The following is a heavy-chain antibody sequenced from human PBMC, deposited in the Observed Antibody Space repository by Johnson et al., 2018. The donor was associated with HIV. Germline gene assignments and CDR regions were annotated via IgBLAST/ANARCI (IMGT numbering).Heavy chain of an antibody. Sequence: VQLVESGGGVVQPGRSLRLSCAASGFTFSSYWMSWVRQAPGKGLEWVANIKQDGSEKYYVDSVKGRFTISRDNSKNSLYLQMNSLRAEDTALYYCAKELARQSDAFDIWGQGTMVTVSS. V-gene: IGHV3-7*03. J-gene: IGHJ3*02. CDR2: IKQDGSEK. D-gene: IGHD5-12*01. CDR1: GFTFSSYW. CDR3: AKELARQSDAFDI.